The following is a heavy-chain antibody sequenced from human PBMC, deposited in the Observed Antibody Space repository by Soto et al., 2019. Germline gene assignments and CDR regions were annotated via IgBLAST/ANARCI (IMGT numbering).Heavy chain of an antibody. D-gene: IGHD1-20*01. CDR2: IERDDDDK. Sequence: SGPTLVNPTETLTLTCTFSGFSLTSPGMRVSWIRQPPGKALEWLALIERDDDDKYYSTSLKTRLAISKDTRKNQVVLTMANMDPADTGTYYCARSIRGPRRFNGMDVWGQGTTVTVSS. CDR3: ARSIRGPRRFNGMDV. J-gene: IGHJ6*02. V-gene: IGHV2-70*13. CDR1: GFSLTSPGMR.